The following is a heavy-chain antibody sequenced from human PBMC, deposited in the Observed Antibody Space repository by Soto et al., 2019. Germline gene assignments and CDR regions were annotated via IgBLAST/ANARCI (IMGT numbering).Heavy chain of an antibody. CDR3: ERDAGVSGELYY. CDR1: GYTFTSYG. Sequence: QVQLVQSGAEVKKPGASVKVSCKASGYTFTSYGISWVRQAPGQGLEWMGWISAYNGNTNYAQKLQGRVTMTTDTSKSTDYMELRSLRSDDTSVYYCERDAGVSGELYYWGQGTLVTVSS. D-gene: IGHD3-16*01. CDR2: ISAYNGNT. J-gene: IGHJ4*02. V-gene: IGHV1-18*01.